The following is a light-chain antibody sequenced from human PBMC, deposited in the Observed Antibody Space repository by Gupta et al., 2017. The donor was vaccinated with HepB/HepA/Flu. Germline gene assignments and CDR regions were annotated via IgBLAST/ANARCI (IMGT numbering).Light chain of an antibody. CDR2: AAS. J-gene: IGKJ2*01. CDR1: QGIRND. CDR3: RQDDNSPNT. V-gene: IGKV1-6*01. Sequence: ALQLTQSPSSLSASVGDSVTITCRASQGIRNDLGWYQQKPGKAPKLLIYAASSVQSGVPSRFSGSGSGTDFTLTISSLQPEDFATYYCRQDDNSPNTFGQGTKLEIK.